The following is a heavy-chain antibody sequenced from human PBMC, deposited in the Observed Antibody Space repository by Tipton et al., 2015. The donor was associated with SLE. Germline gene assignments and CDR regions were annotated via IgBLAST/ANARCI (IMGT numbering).Heavy chain of an antibody. CDR2: IWFDGGNK. Sequence: SLRLSCAASGFTFSIYGMHWVRQAPGKGLEWVAFIWFDGGNKYYADSVKGRFTISRDNSKNTLYLQMNSLRGEDTALYYCAKPYDSSGYYANFDYWGQGTLVTVSS. V-gene: IGHV3-30*02. CDR1: GFTFSIYG. D-gene: IGHD3-22*01. CDR3: AKPYDSSGYYANFDY. J-gene: IGHJ4*02.